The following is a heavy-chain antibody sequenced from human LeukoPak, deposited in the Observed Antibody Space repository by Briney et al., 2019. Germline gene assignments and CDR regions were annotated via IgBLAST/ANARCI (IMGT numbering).Heavy chain of an antibody. V-gene: IGHV3-48*03. CDR2: NSSSGNTV. CDR3: ARDESGDYDLDY. CDR1: GFTFSNYE. D-gene: IGHD4-17*01. J-gene: IGHJ4*02. Sequence: GGSLRLSCVVSGFTFSNYEMNWVRQAPGKGLEWVSHNSSSGNTVHYADSVKGRFTISKDNAKNSLYLQMNSLRAEDTAVYYSARDESGDYDLDYWGQGTLVTVSS.